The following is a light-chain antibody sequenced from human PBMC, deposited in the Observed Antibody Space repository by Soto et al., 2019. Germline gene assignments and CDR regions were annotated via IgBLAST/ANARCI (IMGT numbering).Light chain of an antibody. CDR2: GNR. CDR3: QAYDYSLTASV. J-gene: IGLJ3*02. V-gene: IGLV1-40*01. CDR1: TSNLGAGYD. Sequence: QSVLTQPPSVSGAPGQRVTLSCTGNTSNLGAGYDVHWYQQLPGAAPKLVIFGNRNRPSGVPERFSGSKSGTSASLAITGLQAEDEADYYCQAYDYSLTASVFDGGTKLTVL.